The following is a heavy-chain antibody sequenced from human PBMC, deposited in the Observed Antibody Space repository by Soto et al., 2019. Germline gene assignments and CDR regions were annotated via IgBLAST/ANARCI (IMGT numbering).Heavy chain of an antibody. CDR1: GGSFSGYY. J-gene: IGHJ6*02. CDR3: AGMVRGVIVYYYGMDV. V-gene: IGHV4-34*01. CDR2: INHSGST. Sequence: SETLSLTCAVYGGSFSGYYWSWIRQPPGKGLEWIGEINHSGSTNYNPSLKSRVTISVDTSKNQFSLKLSSVTAADTAVYYCAGMVRGVIVYYYGMDVWGQATTVTVSS. D-gene: IGHD3-10*01.